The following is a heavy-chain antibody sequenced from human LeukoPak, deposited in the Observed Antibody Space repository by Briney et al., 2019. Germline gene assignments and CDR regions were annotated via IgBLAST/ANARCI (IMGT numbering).Heavy chain of an antibody. CDR1: GFTFDEHT. Sequence: GGSLRLSCAASGFTFDEHTMHWVRQAPGKGLEWVSLISWDGGSTYYADSVKGRFTISRDNSKNSLYLQMNSLRTEDTALYYCAKDGGDYYGMDVWGQGTTVTVSS. V-gene: IGHV3-43*01. D-gene: IGHD3-16*01. J-gene: IGHJ6*02. CDR3: AKDGGDYYGMDV. CDR2: ISWDGGST.